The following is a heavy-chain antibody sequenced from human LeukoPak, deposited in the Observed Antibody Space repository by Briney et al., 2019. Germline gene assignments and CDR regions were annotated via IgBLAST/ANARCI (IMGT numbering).Heavy chain of an antibody. Sequence: GGSLRLSCAAPGITVTSNHMSWVRQAPGKELEWVSVIYSGGSTYYADSVKGRFTISRDNSKNTLYLQMDSLRTEDTAVYFCAKLYNYGYTNWGQGTLVTVSS. CDR2: IYSGGST. CDR1: GITVTSNH. D-gene: IGHD5-18*01. CDR3: AKLYNYGYTN. J-gene: IGHJ4*02. V-gene: IGHV3-66*01.